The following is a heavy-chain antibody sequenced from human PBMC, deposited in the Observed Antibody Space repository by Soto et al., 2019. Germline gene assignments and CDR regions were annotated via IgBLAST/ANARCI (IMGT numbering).Heavy chain of an antibody. J-gene: IGHJ3*02. V-gene: IGHV1-8*02. Sequence: ASVKVSCKAFGYSFSNYDINWVRQATGQGLEWMGWMNPNSGNTGYAQSLQGRVTMTRNTSISTAYMELSSLRSDDTAVYYCARGQQLMLNSDALDIWGQGTMVTVSS. CDR2: MNPNSGNT. D-gene: IGHD6-13*01. CDR1: GYSFSNYD. CDR3: ARGQQLMLNSDALDI.